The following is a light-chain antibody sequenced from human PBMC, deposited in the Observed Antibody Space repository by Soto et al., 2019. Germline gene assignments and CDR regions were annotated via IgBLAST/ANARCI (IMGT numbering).Light chain of an antibody. J-gene: IGKJ1*01. CDR1: QSISSW. V-gene: IGKV1-5*03. CDR2: KAS. CDR3: QQYNSYSPT. Sequence: IQLTQSPSTLSASVGDRVIITCRASQSISSWLAWYQQKPGKAPNLLIYKASSLESGVPSRFSGSGSGTEFTLTISSLQPDDFATYYCQQYNSYSPTFGQGTKVDIK.